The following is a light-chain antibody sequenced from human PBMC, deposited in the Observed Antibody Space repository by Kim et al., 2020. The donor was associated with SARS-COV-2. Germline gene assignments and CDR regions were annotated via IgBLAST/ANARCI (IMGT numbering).Light chain of an antibody. J-gene: IGLJ3*02. V-gene: IGLV7-46*01. Sequence: PGGTVTFTCGSTTRSVTSNHYAFWFQQRPGQAPRTLIYDTNKRQSWSPSRFSGSLRGGEAALTLSGAQPEDEADYYCLLYYSGARVFGGGTQLTVL. CDR1: TRSVTSNHY. CDR3: LLYYSGARV. CDR2: DTN.